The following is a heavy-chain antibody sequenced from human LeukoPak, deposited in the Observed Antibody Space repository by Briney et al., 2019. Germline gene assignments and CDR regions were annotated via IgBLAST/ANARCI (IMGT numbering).Heavy chain of an antibody. Sequence: GASVKLSCKASGGTFSSYAISWVRQAPGQGLEWMGRIIPILGIANYAQKFQGRVTITADKSTSTAYMELSSLRSEDTAVYYCARSPGSSGWYHYWGQGTLVTVSS. CDR3: ARSPGSSGWYHY. V-gene: IGHV1-69*04. CDR1: GGTFSSYA. CDR2: IIPILGIA. D-gene: IGHD6-19*01. J-gene: IGHJ4*02.